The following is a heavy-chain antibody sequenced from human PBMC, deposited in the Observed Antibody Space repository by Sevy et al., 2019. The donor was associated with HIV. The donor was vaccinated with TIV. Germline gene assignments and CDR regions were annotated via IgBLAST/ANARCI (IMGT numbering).Heavy chain of an antibody. V-gene: IGHV3-53*01. CDR2: IYSGGRT. CDR1: GFTVSSNY. CDR3: ARHKREAFFDY. J-gene: IGHJ4*02. Sequence: GGSLRLSCAASGFTVSSNYMSWVRQAPGKGLEWVSVIYSGGRTYYADSVKGRFTISRDNSKNTLYLQMNSLRAEDTAVYYCARHKREAFFDYWGQGTLVTVSS. D-gene: IGHD6-25*01.